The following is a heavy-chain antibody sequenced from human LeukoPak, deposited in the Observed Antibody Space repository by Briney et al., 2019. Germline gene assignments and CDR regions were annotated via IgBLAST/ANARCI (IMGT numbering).Heavy chain of an antibody. CDR1: GLTFSDAW. V-gene: IGHV3-15*01. J-gene: IGHJ4*02. CDR3: TTHGGDYPTY. CDR2: IKSKSRGGTT. D-gene: IGHD4-17*01. Sequence: PGGSLRLSCAASGLTFSDAWMTWVRQAPGKGLEWVGRIKSKSRGGTTDYAAPVKDRFTISRDDSKNTLFLQMNSLKTEDTAVDFCTTHGGDYPTYWGQGTLVTDSS.